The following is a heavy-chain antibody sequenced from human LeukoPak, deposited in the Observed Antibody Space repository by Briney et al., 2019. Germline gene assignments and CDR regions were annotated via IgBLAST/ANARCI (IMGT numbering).Heavy chain of an antibody. CDR2: IYPGDSDT. D-gene: IGHD3-16*01. J-gene: IGHJ5*02. CDR1: GYSFTSYW. Sequence: GESLKIAFKDSGYSFTSYWIGWVRQMPGKGLEWMGIIYPGDSDTRYSPSFQGQVTISADKSISTAYLQWSSLKASDTAMYYCARRKITFGGVPTPFDRWGQGTLVTVSS. CDR3: ARRKITFGGVPTPFDR. V-gene: IGHV5-51*01.